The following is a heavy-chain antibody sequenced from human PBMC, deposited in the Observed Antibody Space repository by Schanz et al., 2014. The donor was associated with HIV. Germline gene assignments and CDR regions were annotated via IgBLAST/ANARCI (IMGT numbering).Heavy chain of an antibody. Sequence: QVQLVESGGGVVQPGRSLRLSCAASGFTFSTNDMHWVRQVPGKGLEWVAVISYDGRNKYQANSVKGRFTISRDNSKNTVYLQAKSLRPEDTAVYYCAKDRNQYDSRYIGKGNYYYYYGMDVWGQGTTVTVSS. V-gene: IGHV3-30*18. CDR3: AKDRNQYDSRYIGKGNYYYYYGMDV. J-gene: IGHJ6*02. CDR1: GFTFSTND. D-gene: IGHD3-22*01. CDR2: ISYDGRNK.